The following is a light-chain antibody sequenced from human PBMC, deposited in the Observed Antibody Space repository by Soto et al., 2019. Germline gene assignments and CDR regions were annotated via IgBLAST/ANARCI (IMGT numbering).Light chain of an antibody. CDR1: QSISSY. V-gene: IGKV1-39*01. CDR2: AAS. J-gene: IGKJ4*01. CDR3: QQSYSTPLT. Sequence: DIQMTQSPSSLSASVGDRVTITCLASQSISSYLNWYQQKPGTAPKLLIYAASSLQSGVPSRFSGSGSGTDFTLTISSLQPEDFATYYCQQSYSTPLTFGGGTKVDI.